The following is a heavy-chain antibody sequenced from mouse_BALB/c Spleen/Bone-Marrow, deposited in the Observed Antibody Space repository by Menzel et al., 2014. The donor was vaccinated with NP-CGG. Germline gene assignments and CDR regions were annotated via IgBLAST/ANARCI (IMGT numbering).Heavy chain of an antibody. V-gene: IGHV1S81*02. CDR1: GYTFTSYY. CDR3: TREGDSPFAY. CDR2: INPSNGGT. Sequence: QFQLQQSGAELVKPGASVKLSCKASGYTFTSYYMYWVKRRPGQGPEWIGEINPSNGGTNFNEKFRSKATLTVDKSSSTAYMQLSSLTSEDSAVYYCTREGDSPFAYWGQGTLVTVSA. D-gene: IGHD2-13*01. J-gene: IGHJ3*01.